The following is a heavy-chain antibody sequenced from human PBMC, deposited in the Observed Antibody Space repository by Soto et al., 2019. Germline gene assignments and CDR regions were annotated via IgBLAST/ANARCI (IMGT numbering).Heavy chain of an antibody. CDR1: GFTFSRYE. CDR3: ARELAAAGSFDY. V-gene: IGHV3-48*03. J-gene: IGHJ4*02. D-gene: IGHD6-13*01. CDR2: ISTSGCTI. Sequence: EVQLVESGGDLVQPGGSLRLSCAASGFTFSRYEMNWVRQAPGKGLEWISYISTSGCTIYYADSVKGRFTISRDNAKNSLYLQMNSLRAEDTAVYYCARELAAAGSFDYWGQGTLVTVSS.